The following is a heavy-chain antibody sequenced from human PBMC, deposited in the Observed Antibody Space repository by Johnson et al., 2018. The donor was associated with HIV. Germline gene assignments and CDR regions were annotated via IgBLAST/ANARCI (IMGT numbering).Heavy chain of an antibody. J-gene: IGHJ3*02. Sequence: QMQLVESGGGLVKPGGSLRLSCVASGFTCSSYAMHWVRQAPGKGLEWVAVISYDGSNKYYADSVKGRFTISRDNSKNTLYLQMNSLRAEDTAVYYCASVLAAAAIGAFDIWGQGTMVTVSS. CDR2: ISYDGSNK. CDR3: ASVLAAAAIGAFDI. V-gene: IGHV3-30*04. D-gene: IGHD6-13*01. CDR1: GFTCSSYA.